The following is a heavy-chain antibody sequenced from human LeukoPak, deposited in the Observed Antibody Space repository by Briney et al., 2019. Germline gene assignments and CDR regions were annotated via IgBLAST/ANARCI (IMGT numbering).Heavy chain of an antibody. D-gene: IGHD3-22*01. Sequence: GSPRLSCKTSGFTFDKHWMGWVRQAPGKGLEWVGLIIAKGDGGTTDYAAAVKGRFSSSRDDSKSTVFSEMNSLKSEDPGLNFCTRLGIVVVIGEPAANFWGAGTLVSV. CDR3: TRLGIVVVIGEPAANF. CDR1: GFTFDKHW. V-gene: IGHV3-49*04. J-gene: IGHJ4*02. CDR2: IIAKGDGGTT.